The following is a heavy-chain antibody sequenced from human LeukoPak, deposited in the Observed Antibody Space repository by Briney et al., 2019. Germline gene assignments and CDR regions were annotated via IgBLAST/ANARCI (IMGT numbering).Heavy chain of an antibody. Sequence: GGSLRLSCAASGFTFDDYAMHWVRQAPGKGLEWVSLIGGDGGSTYYADSVKGRFTISRDNSKNSLYLQMNSLRTEDTALYYCAKDTDDYGDWTFDYWGQGTLVTVSS. CDR2: IGGDGGST. CDR3: AKDTDDYGDWTFDY. D-gene: IGHD4-17*01. CDR1: GFTFDDYA. V-gene: IGHV3-43*02. J-gene: IGHJ4*02.